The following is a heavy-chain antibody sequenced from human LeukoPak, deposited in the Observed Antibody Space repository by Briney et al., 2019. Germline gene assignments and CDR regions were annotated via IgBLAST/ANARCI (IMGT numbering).Heavy chain of an antibody. CDR2: INHSGYT. V-gene: IGHV4-34*01. CDR1: GESSFSNYY. J-gene: IGHJ4*02. Sequence: SETLSLTCAVYGESSFSNYYWSWIRQTPGGALEWIGEINHSGYTNYNPSLKSRVTLSIDTSKNQFSLRLNSVTAADTAVYYCSRQAVGNDYWGQGTLVTVSS. D-gene: IGHD1-1*01. CDR3: SRQAVGNDY.